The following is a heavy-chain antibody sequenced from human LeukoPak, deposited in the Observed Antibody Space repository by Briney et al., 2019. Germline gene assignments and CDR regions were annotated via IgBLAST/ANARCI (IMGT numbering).Heavy chain of an antibody. D-gene: IGHD6-6*01. V-gene: IGHV3-9*01. J-gene: IGHJ4*02. CDR3: ARSYSSSSHPNDY. CDR1: GFTFDDYA. CDR2: ISWNSGSI. Sequence: PGGSLRLSCAASGFTFDDYAMHWVRQAPGKGLEWVSGISWNSGSIGYADSVKGRFTISRDNAKNSLYLQMNSLRAEDTALYYCARSYSSSSHPNDYWGQGTLVTVSS.